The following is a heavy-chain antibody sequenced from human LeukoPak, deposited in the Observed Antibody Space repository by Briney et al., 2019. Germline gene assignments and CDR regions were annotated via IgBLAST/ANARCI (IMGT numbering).Heavy chain of an antibody. D-gene: IGHD4-23*01. V-gene: IGHV3-9*01. CDR2: ISWNSGSI. Sequence: GRSLRLSCAASGFTFDDYATHWVRQAPGQGLEWVSGISWNSGSIGYADSVKGRFTISRDNAKNSLYLQMNSLRAEDTALYYCAKGSTVGNVFDIWGQGTMVTVSS. J-gene: IGHJ3*02. CDR1: GFTFDDYA. CDR3: AKGSTVGNVFDI.